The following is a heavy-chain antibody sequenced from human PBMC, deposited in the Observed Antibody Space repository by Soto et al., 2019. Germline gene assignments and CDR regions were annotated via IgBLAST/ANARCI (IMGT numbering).Heavy chain of an antibody. D-gene: IGHD6-6*01. Sequence: SETLSLTCTVSGGSISSGDYYWSWIRQPPGKGLEWIGNIYYSGSTYYNPSLKSRVTISVDTSKKQFPLKLSSVTAADTAVYYCAGGIAARPLGYWGQGTLVTVS. CDR1: GGSISSGDYY. CDR2: IYYSGST. J-gene: IGHJ4*02. CDR3: AGGIAARPLGY. V-gene: IGHV4-30-4*01.